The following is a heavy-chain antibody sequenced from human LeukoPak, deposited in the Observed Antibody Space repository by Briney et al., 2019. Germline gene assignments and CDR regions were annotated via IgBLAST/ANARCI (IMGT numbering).Heavy chain of an antibody. V-gene: IGHV4-39*07. CDR3: ARLSYDSSGSYYFGY. D-gene: IGHD3-22*01. J-gene: IGHJ4*02. CDR1: GGSISSSSYY. CDR2: IYYSGST. Sequence: SETLSLTCTVSGGSISSSSYYWGWIRQPPGKGLEWIGSIYYSGSTYYNPSLKSRVTISVDTSKNQFSLKLSSVTAADTAVYYCARLSYDSSGSYYFGYWGQGTLVTVSS.